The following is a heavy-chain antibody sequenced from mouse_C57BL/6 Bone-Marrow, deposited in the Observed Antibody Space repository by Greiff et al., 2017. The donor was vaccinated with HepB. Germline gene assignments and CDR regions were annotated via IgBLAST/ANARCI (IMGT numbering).Heavy chain of an antibody. CDR2: INPSSGYT. CDR3: ARSTMVTTEGGNYFDY. J-gene: IGHJ2*01. CDR1: GYTFTSYW. Sequence: QVHVKQSGAELAKPGASVKLSCKASGYTFTSYWMHWVKQRPGQGLEWIGYINPSSGYTKYNQKFKDKATLTADKSSSTAYMQLSSLTYEDSAVYYCARSTMVTTEGGNYFDYWGQGTTLTVSS. D-gene: IGHD2-2*01. V-gene: IGHV1-7*01.